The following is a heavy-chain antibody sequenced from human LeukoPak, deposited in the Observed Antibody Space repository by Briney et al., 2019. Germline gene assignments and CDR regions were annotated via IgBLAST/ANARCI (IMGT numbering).Heavy chain of an antibody. CDR3: ARDSTPAAAGDNWFDP. Sequence: GASVKVSCKASGYTLTSYGISWVRQAPGQGLEWMGWISAYNGNTNYAQKLQGRVTMTTDTSTSTAYMELRSLRSDDTAVYYCARDSTPAAAGDNWFDPWGQGTLVTVSS. CDR2: ISAYNGNT. V-gene: IGHV1-18*01. J-gene: IGHJ5*02. D-gene: IGHD6-13*01. CDR1: GYTLTSYG.